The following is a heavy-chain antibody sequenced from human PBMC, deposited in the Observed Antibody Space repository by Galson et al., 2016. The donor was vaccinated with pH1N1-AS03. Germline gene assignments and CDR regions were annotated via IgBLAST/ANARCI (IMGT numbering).Heavy chain of an antibody. D-gene: IGHD1-26*01. CDR2: IRQDGSDK. J-gene: IGHJ4*02. V-gene: IGHV3-7*01. CDR3: VKGGTNFDS. CDR1: GFTFSSSW. Sequence: SPRLSCAASGFTFSSSWMSWVRQAPGKGLEWVANIRQDGSDKYYVDSVRGRFTISRDNAKNSLYLQMNSLRAEDTAVYYCVKGGTNFDSWGQGTLVTVSS.